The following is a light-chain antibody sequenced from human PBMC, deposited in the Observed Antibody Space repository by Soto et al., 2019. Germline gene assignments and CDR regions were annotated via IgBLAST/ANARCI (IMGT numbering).Light chain of an antibody. Sequence: DIQMNQSPSSLSASVGDRVTITCRASQGIRDALGWYQQKPGQGPKRLTYAASSMQSGVPSRFSRSGPRTEFTLTVSTLQPEDFATYCCLLQNSYPQSLGQGTKVEIK. CDR1: QGIRDA. CDR2: AAS. CDR3: LLQNSYPQS. V-gene: IGKV1-17*01. J-gene: IGKJ1*01.